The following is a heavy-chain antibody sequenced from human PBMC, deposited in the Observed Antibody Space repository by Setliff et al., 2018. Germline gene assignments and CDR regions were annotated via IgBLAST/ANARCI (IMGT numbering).Heavy chain of an antibody. CDR3: ARDRRGYSYGSLGYYYYYMDV. CDR2: IYTSGST. CDR1: GGSISSYY. Sequence: ETLSLTCTVSGGSISSYYSSWIRQPAGKGLEWIGRIYTSGSTNYNPSLKSRVTMSVDTSKNQFSLKLSSVTAADTAVYYCARDRRGYSYGSLGYYYYYMDVWGKGTTVTVSS. D-gene: IGHD5-18*01. V-gene: IGHV4-4*07. J-gene: IGHJ6*03.